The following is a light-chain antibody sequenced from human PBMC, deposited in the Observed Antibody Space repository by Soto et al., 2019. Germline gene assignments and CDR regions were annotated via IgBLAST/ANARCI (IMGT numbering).Light chain of an antibody. J-gene: IGKJ1*01. CDR3: QQYGNSPRWT. V-gene: IGKV3-20*01. CDR2: GAS. CDR1: QSVSSSY. Sequence: IVLTQSPGTLSLSPGERATLSCRASQSVSSSYLAWYQQKPGQAPRLLIYGASSRATGIPDRFSGSGSGTDFTLTISRLEPEDFAVYYCQQYGNSPRWTFGQGTKVAIK.